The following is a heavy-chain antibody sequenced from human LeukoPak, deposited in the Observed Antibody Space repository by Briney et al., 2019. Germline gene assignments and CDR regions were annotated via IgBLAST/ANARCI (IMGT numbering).Heavy chain of an antibody. CDR1: RFTFTNHA. V-gene: IGHV3-30-3*01. J-gene: IGHJ2*01. CDR2: ISSDGSTA. D-gene: IGHD2-21*01. CDR3: AKDIFPGGYWYFDL. Sequence: GGSLRLSCLASRFTFTNHAMHWVRQAPGKGLEWLAIISSDGSTAYYADSVKGRFSISRDNAKNSLYLQMNSLRAEDTALYYCAKDIFPGGYWYFDLWGRGTLVTVSS.